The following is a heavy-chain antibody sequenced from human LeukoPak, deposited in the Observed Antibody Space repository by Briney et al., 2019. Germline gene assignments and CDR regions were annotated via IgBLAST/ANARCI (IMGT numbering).Heavy chain of an antibody. J-gene: IGHJ4*02. CDR3: ARRWIGIAAAVDY. Sequence: SETLSLTCAVYGGSFSGYYWSWIRQPPGKGLEWIGEINHSGSTNYNPSLKSRVTISVDTSKNQFSLKLSSVTAADTAVYYCARRWIGIAAAVDYWGQGTLVTVSS. CDR2: INHSGST. V-gene: IGHV4-34*01. D-gene: IGHD6-13*01. CDR1: GGSFSGYY.